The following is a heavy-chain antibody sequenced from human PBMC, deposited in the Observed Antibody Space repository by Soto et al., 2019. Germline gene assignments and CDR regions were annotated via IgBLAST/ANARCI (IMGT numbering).Heavy chain of an antibody. J-gene: IGHJ1*01. D-gene: IGHD3-22*01. CDR3: ARDDSSGYYQTEKYFQH. CDR1: GYGFTSYG. CDR2: ISAYNGNT. Sequence: GASVEVCWEASGYGFTSYGLSWVRQAPGQGLEWMGWISAYNGNTNYAQKLQGRVTMTTDTSTSTAYMELRSLRSDDTAVYYCARDDSSGYYQTEKYFQHWGQGTLVTVSS. V-gene: IGHV1-18*04.